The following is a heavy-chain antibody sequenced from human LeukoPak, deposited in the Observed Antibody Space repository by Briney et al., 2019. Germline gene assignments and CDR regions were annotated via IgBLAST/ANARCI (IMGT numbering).Heavy chain of an antibody. J-gene: IGHJ4*02. CDR2: ISGSGGST. Sequence: LTGGSLRLSCVASGFSIGDYYMNWIRQAPGKGLEWVSAISGSGGSTYYADSVKGRFTISRDNSKNTLYLQMNSLRAEDTAVYYCAKGDGYSPDWGQGTLVTVSS. V-gene: IGHV3-23*01. CDR3: AKGDGYSPD. CDR1: GFSIGDYY. D-gene: IGHD5-12*01.